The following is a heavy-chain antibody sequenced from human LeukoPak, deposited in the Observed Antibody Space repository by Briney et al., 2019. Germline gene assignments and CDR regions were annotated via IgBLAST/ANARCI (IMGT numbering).Heavy chain of an antibody. D-gene: IGHD3-10*01. CDR1: GGSISSSSYY. Sequence: PSETLSLTCTVSGGSISSSSYYWGWIRQPPGKGLEWIGSIYYSGSTYYNPSLKSRVTISVDTSKNQFSLKLSSVTAADTAVYYCASRVVRGAPLGLWGQGTLVTVSS. CDR2: IYYSGST. V-gene: IGHV4-39*07. J-gene: IGHJ4*02. CDR3: ASRVVRGAPLGL.